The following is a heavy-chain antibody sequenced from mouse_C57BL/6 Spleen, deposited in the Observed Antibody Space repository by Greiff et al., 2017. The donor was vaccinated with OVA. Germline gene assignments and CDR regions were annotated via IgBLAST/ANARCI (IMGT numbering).Heavy chain of an antibody. CDR3: AREGIYSNWYFDV. Sequence: VQLQQSGAELVRPGASVKLSCKASGYTFTDYYINWVKQRPGQGLEWIARIYPGSGNTYYNEKFKGKATLTAEKSSSTAYMQLSSLTSEDSAVYFCAREGIYSNWYFDVWGTGTTVTVSS. V-gene: IGHV1-76*01. D-gene: IGHD2-5*01. CDR2: IYPGSGNT. CDR1: GYTFTDYY. J-gene: IGHJ1*03.